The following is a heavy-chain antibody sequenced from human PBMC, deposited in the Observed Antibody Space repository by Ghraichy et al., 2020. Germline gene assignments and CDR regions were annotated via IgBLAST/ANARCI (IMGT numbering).Heavy chain of an antibody. V-gene: IGHV1-69*04. J-gene: IGHJ6*03. CDR2: IIPILGIA. CDR1: GGTFSSYA. Sequence: SVKVSCKASGGTFSSYAISWVRQAPGQGLEWMGRIIPILGIANYAQKFQGRVTITADKSTSTAYMELSSLRSEDTAVYYCARDVKGGSPQGYYYYYYMDVWGKGTTVTVSS. CDR3: ARDVKGGSPQGYYYYYYMDV. D-gene: IGHD2/OR15-2a*01.